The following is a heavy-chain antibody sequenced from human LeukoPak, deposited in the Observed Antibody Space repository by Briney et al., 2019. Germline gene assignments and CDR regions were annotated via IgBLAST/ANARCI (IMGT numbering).Heavy chain of an antibody. V-gene: IGHV4-39*07. D-gene: IGHD6-6*01. CDR3: ARRTPGSSSFDY. J-gene: IGHJ4*02. CDR1: GGSISGSTYY. CDR2: LYYSGST. Sequence: SETLSLTCTVSGGSISGSTYYWGWIRQPPGKELEWIGSLYYSGSTYYNPSLKSRVTISVDTSKNQFSLKLSSVTAADTAVYYCARRTPGSSSFDYWGQGTLVTVSS.